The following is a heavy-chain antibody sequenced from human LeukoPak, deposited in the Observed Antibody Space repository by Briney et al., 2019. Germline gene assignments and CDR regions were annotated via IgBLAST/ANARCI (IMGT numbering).Heavy chain of an antibody. J-gene: IGHJ4*02. CDR3: ARDYSGSYSWFDY. Sequence: PGGSLRLSCAASGFTFSSYWMHWVRQVPGKGLVWVSRIKSDGSGTSYADSVQGRFTISRDNARNSLYLQMNSLRAEDTAVYYCARDYSGSYSWFDYWGQGTLVTVSS. D-gene: IGHD1-26*01. CDR1: GFTFSSYW. CDR2: IKSDGSGT. V-gene: IGHV3-74*01.